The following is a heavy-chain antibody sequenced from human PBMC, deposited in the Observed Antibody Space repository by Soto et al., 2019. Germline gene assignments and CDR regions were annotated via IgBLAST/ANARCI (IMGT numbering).Heavy chain of an antibody. V-gene: IGHV1-18*01. D-gene: IGHD1-26*01. J-gene: IGHJ5*02. CDR2: ISAYNYNT. CDR1: GYTFTSYG. Sequence: QVQLVQSGAEVKKPGASVKVSCKASGYTFTSYGLSWVRQAPGQGLEWMGRISAYNYNTNYAQKLQGRVTMTTDTSTTTTYMERRSLRSDDTAVYYCARVVGALGHWFDPGGQGTLVTVSS. CDR3: ARVVGALGHWFDP.